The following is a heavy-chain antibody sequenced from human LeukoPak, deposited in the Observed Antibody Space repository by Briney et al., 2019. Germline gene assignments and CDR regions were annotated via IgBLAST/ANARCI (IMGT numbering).Heavy chain of an antibody. V-gene: IGHV1-2*02. J-gene: IGHJ4*02. D-gene: IGHD2-15*01. CDR1: GYTFTDYY. CDR2: ISPNSGGT. CDR3: ARDISWAYFDY. Sequence: GASVKVSCKASGYTFTDYYMHWVRQAPGQGLEWMGWISPNSGGTNYAQTFQGRVTMTRDTSISTAYMELSRLRSDDTAVYYCARDISWAYFDYWGQGTLVTVSS.